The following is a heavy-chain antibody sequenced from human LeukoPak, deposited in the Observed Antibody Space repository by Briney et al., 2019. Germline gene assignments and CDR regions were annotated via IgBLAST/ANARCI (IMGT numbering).Heavy chain of an antibody. Sequence: PGGSLRLSCAASGFTVSSNYMSWVRQAPGKGLEWVSVIYSGGSTYYADSVKGQFTISRDNSKNTLYLQMNSLRAEDTAVYYCAREFGTYYDFWSGYHKGWFDPWGQGTLVTVSS. CDR2: IYSGGST. D-gene: IGHD3-3*01. J-gene: IGHJ5*02. CDR1: GFTVSSNY. CDR3: AREFGTYYDFWSGYHKGWFDP. V-gene: IGHV3-53*01.